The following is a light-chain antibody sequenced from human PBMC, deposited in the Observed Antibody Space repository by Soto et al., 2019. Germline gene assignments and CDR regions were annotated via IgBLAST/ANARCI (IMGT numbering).Light chain of an antibody. CDR3: QQRSNWPFT. V-gene: IGKV3D-20*02. CDR2: AAS. Sequence: EIVLTQSPGTLSLSPGERATLSCRASQTISSFYLAWYQQKPGQAPRLLIFAASRRATGIPERFSGSGSGTDFALTISGLEPEDFAVYFCQQRSNWPFTFGGGTKVEIK. J-gene: IGKJ4*01. CDR1: QTISSFY.